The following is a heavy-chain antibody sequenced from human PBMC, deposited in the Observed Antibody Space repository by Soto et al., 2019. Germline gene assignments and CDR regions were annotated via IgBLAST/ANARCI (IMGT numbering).Heavy chain of an antibody. D-gene: IGHD6-19*01. V-gene: IGHV3-30*18. CDR2: ISYDGSNK. Sequence: LRLSCAASGFTFSSYGMHWVRQAPGKGLEWVAVISYDGSNKYYADSVKGRFTISRDNSKNTLYLQMNSLRAEDTAVYYCAKVPIAVAGPDYYYGMDVWGQGTTVTVSS. CDR3: AKVPIAVAGPDYYYGMDV. J-gene: IGHJ6*02. CDR1: GFTFSSYG.